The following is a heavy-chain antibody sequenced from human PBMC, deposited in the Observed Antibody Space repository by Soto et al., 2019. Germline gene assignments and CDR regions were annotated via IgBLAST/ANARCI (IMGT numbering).Heavy chain of an antibody. J-gene: IGHJ5*02. V-gene: IGHV3-48*03. Sequence: PGGSLRLSCAASGFTFSSYEMNWVRQAPGKGLEWVSYISSSGSTIYYADSVKGRFTISRDNAKNSLYLQMNSLRAEDTAVYYCARGLNWNYVGRDPFDPWGQGTLVTVSS. CDR3: ARGLNWNYVGRDPFDP. CDR1: GFTFSSYE. CDR2: ISSSGSTI. D-gene: IGHD1-7*01.